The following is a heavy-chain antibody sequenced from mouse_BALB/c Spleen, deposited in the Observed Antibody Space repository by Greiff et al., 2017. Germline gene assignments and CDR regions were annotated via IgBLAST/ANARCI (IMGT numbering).Heavy chain of an antibody. CDR3: ARDYGSSLDSY. CDR2: IDPANGNT. D-gene: IGHD1-1*01. V-gene: IGHV14-3*02. CDR1: GFNFKDTY. J-gene: IGHJ3*01. Sequence: VQLQQSGAELVKPGASVKLSCTASGFNFKDTYMHWVKQRPEQGLEWIGRIDPANGNTKYDPKFQGKATITADTSSNTAYLQLSSLTSEDTAVYYCARDYGSSLDSYWGQGTLVTVSA.